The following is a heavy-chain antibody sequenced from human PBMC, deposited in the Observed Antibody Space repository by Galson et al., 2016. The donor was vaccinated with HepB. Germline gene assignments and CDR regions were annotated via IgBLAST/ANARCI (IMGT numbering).Heavy chain of an antibody. CDR3: ERYDEPVKNWPLRSHNWIDP. V-gene: IGHV4-31*03. D-gene: IGHD2/OR15-2a*01. Sequence: TLSLTCTVSGTSVSSGDYYWTWIRQRPGEGLEWIGYISDSGSTYYNPSLKSRLTISVDTSKHQFSLDLNTVTPADTAVYFCERYDEPVKNWPLRSHNWIDPWGQGTLVTVSS. J-gene: IGHJ5*02. CDR2: ISDSGST. CDR1: GTSVSSGDYY.